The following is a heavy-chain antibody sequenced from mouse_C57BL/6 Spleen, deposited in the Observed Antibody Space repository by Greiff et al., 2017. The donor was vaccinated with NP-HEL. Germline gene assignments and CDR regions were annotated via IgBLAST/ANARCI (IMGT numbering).Heavy chain of an antibody. Sequence: QVQLQQPGAELVKPGASVKLSCKASGYTFTSYWMHWVKQRPGRALEWMGRIDPNSGGTKYNEKFKSKATLTVDKPSSTAYMQLSSLTSEDSAVYYCARFFDYDDYWGQGTTLTVSS. CDR3: ARFFDYDDY. J-gene: IGHJ2*01. D-gene: IGHD2-4*01. V-gene: IGHV1-72*01. CDR1: GYTFTSYW. CDR2: IDPNSGGT.